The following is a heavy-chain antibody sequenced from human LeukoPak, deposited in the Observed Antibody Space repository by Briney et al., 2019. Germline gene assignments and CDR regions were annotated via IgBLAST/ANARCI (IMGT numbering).Heavy chain of an antibody. Sequence: GGSLRLSCAASGFTFSSYAMHWDRQAPGKGLEWVAVISYDGSNKYYADSVKGRFTISRDNSKNTLYLQMNSLRAEDTAVYYCARDRPDYDFWSGSFDYWGQGTLVTVSS. D-gene: IGHD3-3*01. V-gene: IGHV3-30-3*01. CDR3: ARDRPDYDFWSGSFDY. CDR2: ISYDGSNK. J-gene: IGHJ4*02. CDR1: GFTFSSYA.